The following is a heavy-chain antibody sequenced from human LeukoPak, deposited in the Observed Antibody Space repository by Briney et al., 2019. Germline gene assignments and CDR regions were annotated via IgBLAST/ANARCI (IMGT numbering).Heavy chain of an antibody. D-gene: IGHD3-10*01. Sequence: PGGSLRLSCAASGFTFSSYSMNWVRQAPGKGLEWVSYISSSSSTIYYADSVKGRFTISRDNAKNSLYLQMNSLRGEDTAVYFCTKDSTMVRGAASYWGQGTLVIVSS. V-gene: IGHV3-48*01. CDR1: GFTFSSYS. CDR2: ISSSSSTI. CDR3: TKDSTMVRGAASY. J-gene: IGHJ4*02.